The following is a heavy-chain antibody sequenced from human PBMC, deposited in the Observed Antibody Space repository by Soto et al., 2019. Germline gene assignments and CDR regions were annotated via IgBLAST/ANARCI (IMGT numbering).Heavy chain of an antibody. V-gene: IGHV3-23*01. D-gene: IGHD3-3*01. CDR1: GFSFSTYA. CDR3: VKDWSGNKCPCMDV. J-gene: IGHJ6*02. Sequence: GGSLRLSCAASGFSFSTYAMSWVRQAPGEGLEWVSTISGSGGTTYYADSVRGRFTISRDNSKNTLFLQMNSLRADDTAIYYCVKDWSGNKCPCMDVWGQGATVTVSS. CDR2: ISGSGGTT.